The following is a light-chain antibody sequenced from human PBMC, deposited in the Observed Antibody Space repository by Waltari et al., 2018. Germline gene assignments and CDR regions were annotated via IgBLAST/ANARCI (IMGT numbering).Light chain of an antibody. J-gene: IGKJ4*01. Sequence: DFQMTQSPSSLSASVGDRVTITCRASQSISTYLNWNQQKPGKAPNLLIYAASSLQSGVPSTFRRSGSGTDFTLTISSLQPADFATYYCQQSYSPLTFGGRTTVELK. CDR3: QQSYSPLT. CDR2: AAS. V-gene: IGKV1-39*01. CDR1: QSISTY.